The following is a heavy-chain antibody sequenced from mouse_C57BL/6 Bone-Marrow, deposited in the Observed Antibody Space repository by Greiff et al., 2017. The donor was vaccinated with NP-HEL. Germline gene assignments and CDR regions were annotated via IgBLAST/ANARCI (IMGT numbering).Heavy chain of an antibody. Sequence: EVHLVESGGGLVQPGGSLKLSCAASGFTFSDYYMYWVRQTPEKRLEWVAYISNGGGSTYYPDTVKGRFTISRDNAKNTLYLQMSRLKSEDTAMYYCARHGGRGYAMDYWGQGTSVTVSS. CDR3: ARHGGRGYAMDY. J-gene: IGHJ4*01. CDR1: GFTFSDYY. V-gene: IGHV5-12*01. CDR2: ISNGGGST. D-gene: IGHD3-3*01.